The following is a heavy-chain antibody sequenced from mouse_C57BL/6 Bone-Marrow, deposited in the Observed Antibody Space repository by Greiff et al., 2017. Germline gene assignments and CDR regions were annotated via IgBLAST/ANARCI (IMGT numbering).Heavy chain of an antibody. CDR3: ARDGYYGSWYFDV. J-gene: IGHJ1*03. CDR2: IRNKANGYTT. CDR1: GFTFTDYY. Sequence: EVKLMESGGGLVQPGGSLSLSCAASGFTFTDYYMSWVRQPPGKALEWLGFIRNKANGYTTAYSASVKGRFTISRDNSQSILYLQMNALRAEDSATYYCARDGYYGSWYFDVWGTGTTVTVSS. D-gene: IGHD1-1*01. V-gene: IGHV7-3*01.